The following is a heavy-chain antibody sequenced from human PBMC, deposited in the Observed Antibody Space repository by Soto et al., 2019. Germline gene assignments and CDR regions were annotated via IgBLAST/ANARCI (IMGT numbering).Heavy chain of an antibody. CDR3: ARGRYYDYSGYFH. Sequence: SETLSLTCTVSGGSISSGDYYWSWIRQPPGKGLEWIGYIYYSGSTYYNPSLKSRVTISVDTSKNQFSLKLSSVTAADTAVYYCARGRYYDYSGYFHWGQGTLVTVSS. CDR1: GGSISSGDYY. V-gene: IGHV4-30-4*01. D-gene: IGHD3-22*01. CDR2: IYYSGST. J-gene: IGHJ4*02.